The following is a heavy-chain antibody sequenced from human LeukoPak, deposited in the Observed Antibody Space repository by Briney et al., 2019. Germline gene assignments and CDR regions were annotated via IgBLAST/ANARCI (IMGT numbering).Heavy chain of an antibody. Sequence: KPSETLSLTCTVSGGSISSGGYYWSWIRQHPGKGLEWIGYIHYSGSTYYNPSLKSRVTISVDTSKNQFSLKLSSVTAADTAVYYCAREVSSGWFLDYWGQGTLVTVSS. J-gene: IGHJ4*02. D-gene: IGHD6-19*01. V-gene: IGHV4-31*03. CDR2: IHYSGST. CDR3: AREVSSGWFLDY. CDR1: GGSISSGGYY.